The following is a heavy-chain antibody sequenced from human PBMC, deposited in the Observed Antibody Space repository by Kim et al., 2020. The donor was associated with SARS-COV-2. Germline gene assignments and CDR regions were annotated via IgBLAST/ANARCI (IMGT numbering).Heavy chain of an antibody. CDR2: IYYSGST. CDR1: GGSISSGDYY. V-gene: IGHV4-30-4*01. J-gene: IGHJ6*03. D-gene: IGHD6-13*01. CDR3: ARGIAAAGRGGYYYYYMDV. Sequence: SETLSLTCTVSGGSISSGDYYWSWIRQPPGKGLEWIGYIYYSGSTYYNPSLKSRVTISVDTSKNQFSLKLSSVTAADTAVYYCARGIAAAGRGGYYYYYMDVWGKGTTVTVSS.